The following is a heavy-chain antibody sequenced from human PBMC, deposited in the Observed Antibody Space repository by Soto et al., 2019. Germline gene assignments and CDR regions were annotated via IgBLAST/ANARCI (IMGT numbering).Heavy chain of an antibody. J-gene: IGHJ4*02. V-gene: IGHV1-18*01. CDR2: ISAYNGNT. CDR3: ARVTAHYVWGSYRHKYFDY. Sequence: RASVKVSCKASGYTFTSYGISWVRQAPGQGLEWMGWISAYNGNTNYAQKLQGRVTMTTDTSTSTAYMELRSLRSDDTAVYYCARVTAHYVWGSYRHKYFDYWGQGTLVTVSS. CDR1: GYTFTSYG. D-gene: IGHD3-16*02.